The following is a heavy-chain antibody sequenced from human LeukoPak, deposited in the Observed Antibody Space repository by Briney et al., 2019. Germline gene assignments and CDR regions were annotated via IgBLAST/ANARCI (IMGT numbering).Heavy chain of an antibody. J-gene: IGHJ5*02. CDR3: ARHYGP. D-gene: IGHD3-10*01. CDR2: TSYSGST. V-gene: IGHV4-59*08. CDR1: GGSISNYY. Sequence: SETLSLTCTVSGGSISNYYWMWIRQPPGKGLEWIGHTSYSGSTYYNPSLKSRVTISVDTSKNQFSLKLNSVTAADTAVYYCARHYGPWGQGTLVTVSS.